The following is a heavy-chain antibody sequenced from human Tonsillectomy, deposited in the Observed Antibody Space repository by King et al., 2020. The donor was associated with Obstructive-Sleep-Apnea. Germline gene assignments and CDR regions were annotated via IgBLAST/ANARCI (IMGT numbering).Heavy chain of an antibody. J-gene: IGHJ4*02. Sequence: VQLVESGGGLVQPGGSLRLSCAASGFTFSSYAMTWVRQAPGKGLEWVSALSGSGDSTYYADSVKGRFTISRDNSKNTLYLQKNSLRAEDTALYFCAKDHPSLDSGSYYYFDYWGQGTLVTVSS. CDR1: GFTFSSYA. CDR2: LSGSGDST. D-gene: IGHD1-26*01. CDR3: AKDHPSLDSGSYYYFDY. V-gene: IGHV3-23*04.